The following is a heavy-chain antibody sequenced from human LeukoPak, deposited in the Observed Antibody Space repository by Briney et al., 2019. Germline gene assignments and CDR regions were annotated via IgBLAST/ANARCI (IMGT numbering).Heavy chain of an antibody. CDR1: GGSISSSSYY. CDR2: IYYSGST. Sequence: PSETLSLTCTVSGGSISSSSYYWGWIRQPPGKGLEWIGSIYYSGSTYYNPSLKSRVTISVDTSKNQFSLKLSSVTAADTAVYYCEAVPAATHHYYYYYMDVWGKGTTVTVSS. J-gene: IGHJ6*03. V-gene: IGHV4-39*01. CDR3: EAVPAATHHYYYYYMDV. D-gene: IGHD2-2*01.